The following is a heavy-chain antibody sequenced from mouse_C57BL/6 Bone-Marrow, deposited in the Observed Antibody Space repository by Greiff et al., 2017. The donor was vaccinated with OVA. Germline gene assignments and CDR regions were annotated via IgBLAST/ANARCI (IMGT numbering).Heavy chain of an antibody. CDR1: GYTFTSYW. CDR3: ARERGFLLRFDY. D-gene: IGHD1-1*01. J-gene: IGHJ2*01. V-gene: IGHV1-61*01. CDR2: IYPSDSET. Sequence: QVQLQQSGAELVRPGSSVKLSCKASGYTFTSYWMDWVKQRPGQGLEWIGNIYPSDSETHYNQKFKDKATLTVDKSSSTAYMQLSSLTSEDSAVYYCARERGFLLRFDYWGQGTTLTVSS.